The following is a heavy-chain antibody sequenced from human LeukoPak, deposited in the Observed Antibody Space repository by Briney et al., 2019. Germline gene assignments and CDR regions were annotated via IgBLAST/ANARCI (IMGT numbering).Heavy chain of an antibody. CDR3: ATQQLVRFVLRIQH. Sequence: GASVKVSCKVSGYTLTELSMHWVRQAPGKGLEWMGRFDPEDGETIYAQKFQGRVIMTEDTSTNTAYMELSSLRSEDTAVYYCATQQLVRFVLRIQHWGQGTLVTVSS. CDR1: GYTLTELS. CDR2: FDPEDGET. V-gene: IGHV1-24*01. J-gene: IGHJ1*01. D-gene: IGHD6-13*01.